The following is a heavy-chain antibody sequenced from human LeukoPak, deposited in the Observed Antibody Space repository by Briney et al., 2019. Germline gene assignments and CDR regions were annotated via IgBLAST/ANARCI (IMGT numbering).Heavy chain of an antibody. CDR1: GFTFSSYW. J-gene: IGHJ4*02. D-gene: IGHD3-10*01. V-gene: IGHV3-7*04. Sequence: GGSLRLSCAASGFTFSSYWMRWVRQAPGKGLEWVANIKQDGSDRYYMDSVKGRFTISRDNAKNSLYLQVNSPRVEDTAVYYCARGYGSGASGPYYFDYWGQGTLVSVPS. CDR2: IKQDGSDR. CDR3: ARGYGSGASGPYYFDY.